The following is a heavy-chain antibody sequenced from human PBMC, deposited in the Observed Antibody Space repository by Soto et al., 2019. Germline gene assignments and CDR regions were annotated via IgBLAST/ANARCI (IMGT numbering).Heavy chain of an antibody. CDR3: AKGRSGYYTLNFYFYMDA. CDR1: GFNFGNFA. Sequence: QVQVVESGGGVVQPGKSLRLSCAASGFNFGNFAMHWVRQTPGGGLEWVAVISENGKTKYYGDSVKGRVTISRDNSRNTVDLQMNSLRSEDTAIYFCAKGRSGYYTLNFYFYMDAWGKGTTVAVSS. V-gene: IGHV3-30*18. CDR2: ISENGKTK. J-gene: IGHJ6*03. D-gene: IGHD3-3*01.